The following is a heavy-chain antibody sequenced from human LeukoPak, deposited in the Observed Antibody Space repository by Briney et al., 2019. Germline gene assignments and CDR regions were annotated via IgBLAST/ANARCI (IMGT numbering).Heavy chain of an antibody. J-gene: IGHJ4*02. Sequence: GVSLRLSCAASGFTFCSYSMNWVRRAPGRGLEWVSSISSSSSYIYYADSVKGRFTISRDNAKNSLYLQMNSLRAEDTAVYYCARDCWDYGSGSYCGIDYWGQGTLVTVSS. V-gene: IGHV3-21*01. CDR3: ARDCWDYGSGSYCGIDY. D-gene: IGHD3-10*01. CDR1: GFTFCSYS. CDR2: ISSSSSYI.